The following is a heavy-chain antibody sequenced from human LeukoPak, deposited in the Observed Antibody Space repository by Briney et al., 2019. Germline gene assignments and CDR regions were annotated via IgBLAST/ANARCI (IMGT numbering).Heavy chain of an antibody. V-gene: IGHV5-51*01. CDR1: VSSFTCYW. Sequence: GESLKISCKGSVSSFTCYWIGWVRQMPGKGLEWLGIINPGDSDTRYSPSFQGQVTISADKPISTANLHCSSLKASDTAMYYCTRRIGSGWYDYWGQGTLVTVSS. CDR2: INPGDSDT. CDR3: TRRIGSGWYDY. D-gene: IGHD6-19*01. J-gene: IGHJ4*02.